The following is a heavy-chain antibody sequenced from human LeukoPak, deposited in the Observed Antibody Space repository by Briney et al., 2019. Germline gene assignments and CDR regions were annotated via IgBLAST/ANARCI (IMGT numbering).Heavy chain of an antibody. CDR3: ARDRNRGDTAMALDV. J-gene: IGHJ6*02. Sequence: GGSLRLSCAASGFTFSSYEMNWVRQAPGKGLEWVSYISSSGSTIYYADSVKGRFTISRDNAKNSLYLQTNSLRAEDTAVYYCARDRNRGDTAMALDVWGQGTTVTVSS. CDR1: GFTFSSYE. V-gene: IGHV3-48*03. D-gene: IGHD5-18*01. CDR2: ISSSGSTI.